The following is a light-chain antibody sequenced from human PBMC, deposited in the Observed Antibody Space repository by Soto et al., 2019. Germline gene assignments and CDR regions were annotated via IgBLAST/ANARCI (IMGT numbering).Light chain of an antibody. Sequence: QSVLTQPASVSGSRGQSITISCTGTSSDVGNYNLVSWYQQHPGKAPKLMIYGDTKRPSGVSNRFSGSKSGNTASLTISGLQAEDEADYHCCSYAGSSTVLFGGGTKLTVL. V-gene: IGLV2-23*01. CDR2: GDT. J-gene: IGLJ2*01. CDR1: SSDVGNYNL. CDR3: CSYAGSSTVL.